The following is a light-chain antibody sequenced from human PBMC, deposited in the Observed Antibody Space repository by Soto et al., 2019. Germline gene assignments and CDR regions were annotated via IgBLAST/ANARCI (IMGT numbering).Light chain of an antibody. CDR2: SAS. CDR3: QQSYRTPHA. J-gene: IGKJ2*01. V-gene: IGKV1-39*01. CDR1: QGVSAY. Sequence: DIQMTQSPSSLSASVGDRVTITCRASQGVSAYLLWYQQRQGRAPRLLIYSASSLLSGVPSRFSGSGSGTNFTLTISRLQPGDVATYYCQQSYRTPHAFGQGTKLETK.